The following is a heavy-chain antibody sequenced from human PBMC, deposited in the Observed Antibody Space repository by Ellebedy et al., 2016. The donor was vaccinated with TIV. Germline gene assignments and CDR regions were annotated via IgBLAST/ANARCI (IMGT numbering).Heavy chain of an antibody. V-gene: IGHV3-23*01. J-gene: IGHJ4*02. Sequence: GGSLRLSXAASGFTFSTYGMSWVRQAPGKGLEWVSRISGNGDSTYYADSVKGRFTISRDNSKGTLYLQLNSLRAEDTAVYYCAKDSPPRRDCRRASCGFFDCWGQGALVTASS. CDR1: GFTFSTYG. CDR3: AKDSPPRRDCRRASCGFFDC. D-gene: IGHD2-2*01. CDR2: ISGNGDST.